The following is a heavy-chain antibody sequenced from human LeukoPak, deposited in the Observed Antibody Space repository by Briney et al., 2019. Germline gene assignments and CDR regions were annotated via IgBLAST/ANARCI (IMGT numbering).Heavy chain of an antibody. D-gene: IGHD5-24*01. Sequence: GGPLRLSCAASGFTFSIYAMHWVRQAPGKGMEWVAFILYDGSNKFYADSMKDRFTISRHNSKNPLYLKMNSLRAEDTAVYYCARDARDGYNSFWDYWGQGTLVTVSS. J-gene: IGHJ4*02. CDR1: GFTFSIYA. CDR3: ARDARDGYNSFWDY. CDR2: ILYDGSNK. V-gene: IGHV3-30-3*01.